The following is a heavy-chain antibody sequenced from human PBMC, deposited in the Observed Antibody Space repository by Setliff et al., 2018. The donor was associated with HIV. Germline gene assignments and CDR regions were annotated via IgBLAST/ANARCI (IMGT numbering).Heavy chain of an antibody. V-gene: IGHV5-51*01. CDR3: ARHRVDTSMLVVKSPGAFDL. CDR1: GYSFTSNW. CDR2: IFPADSDT. Sequence: PGESLKISCKTSGYSFTSNWIGWVRQTPGKGLEWMGIIFPADSDTRVSPSFQGQVSISADRSTYAAFLQWTSLKASDTGMYFCARHRVDTSMLVVKSPGAFDLWGQGTLVTVSS. D-gene: IGHD3-22*01. J-gene: IGHJ3*01.